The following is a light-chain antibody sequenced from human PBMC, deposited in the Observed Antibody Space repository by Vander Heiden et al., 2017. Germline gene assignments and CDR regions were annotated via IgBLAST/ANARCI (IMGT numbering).Light chain of an antibody. CDR1: SSDVGSYNL. CDR3: CSYAGSVV. V-gene: IGLV2-23*01. J-gene: IGLJ2*01. CDR2: EGS. Sequence: QSALPQPASGPGSPGQSITISCTGTSSDVGSYNLVSWYQQHPGKAPKLMIYEGSKRPSGVSNRFSGSKSGNTASLTISGLQAEDEADYYCCSYAGSVVFGGGTKLTVL.